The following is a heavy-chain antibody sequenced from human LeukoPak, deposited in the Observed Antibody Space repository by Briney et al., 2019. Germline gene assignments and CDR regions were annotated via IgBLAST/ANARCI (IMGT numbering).Heavy chain of an antibody. J-gene: IGHJ4*02. Sequence: PGGSLRITCVASGFTFTGHSMHWVRQAPGKGLEWVAVVGNDEKTIFYADSLKGRFTISRDNSKNTLYLQMNSLRDEDTAVYYCARERQAGATPFDYWGQGSLVTVSS. CDR1: GFTFTGHS. D-gene: IGHD1-26*01. V-gene: IGHV3-30*04. CDR2: VGNDEKTI. CDR3: ARERQAGATPFDY.